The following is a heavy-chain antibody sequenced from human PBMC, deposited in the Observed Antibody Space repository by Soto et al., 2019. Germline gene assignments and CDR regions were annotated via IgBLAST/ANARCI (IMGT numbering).Heavy chain of an antibody. D-gene: IGHD3-9*01. CDR1: GFSFGAYT. Sequence: GGSLRLSCAASGFSFGAYTMHWVRHTPGKGPEWISLISWGGGRTLYSDSVKARFIISRDNSKNTLYLQMNSLTTEDTALYFWAGYCCAVLTGQTLYFDHWGQGTLVTVSS. J-gene: IGHJ4*02. V-gene: IGHV3-43*01. CDR3: AGYCCAVLTGQTLYFDH. CDR2: ISWGGGRT.